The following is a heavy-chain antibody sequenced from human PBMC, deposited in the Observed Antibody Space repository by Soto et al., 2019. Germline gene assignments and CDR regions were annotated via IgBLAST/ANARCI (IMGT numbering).Heavy chain of an antibody. J-gene: IGHJ4*02. CDR1: GFTFSSYA. V-gene: IGHV3-23*01. CDR2: ISGSGGST. CDR3: AKHPTVTPTPWVDY. D-gene: IGHD4-17*01. Sequence: EVQLLESGGGLVQPGGSLRLSCAASGFTFSSYAMSWVRQAPGKGLEWVSAISGSGGSTYYADSVKGRFTISKDNSKNTLYLQMNSLRAEDTAVYYCAKHPTVTPTPWVDYWGQGTLVTVSS.